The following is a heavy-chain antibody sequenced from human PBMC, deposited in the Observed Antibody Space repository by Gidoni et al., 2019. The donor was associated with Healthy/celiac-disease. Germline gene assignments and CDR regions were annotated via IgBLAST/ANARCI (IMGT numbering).Heavy chain of an antibody. J-gene: IGHJ4*02. CDR1: GGTFSSYA. D-gene: IGHD4-17*01. Sequence: QVQLVQSGAEVKKPGSSVKVSCKASGGTFSSYAISWVRQAPGQGLEWIGGIIPIFGTANYAQKLQGRVTITADKSTRTAYMELSSLRSEDTAVYYCARSGFPNGDPRGFDYWGQGTLVTVSS. CDR2: IIPIFGTA. V-gene: IGHV1-69*06. CDR3: ARSGFPNGDPRGFDY.